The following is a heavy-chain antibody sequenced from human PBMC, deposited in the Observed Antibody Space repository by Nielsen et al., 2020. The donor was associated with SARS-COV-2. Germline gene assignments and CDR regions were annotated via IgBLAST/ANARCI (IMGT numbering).Heavy chain of an antibody. CDR2: IDWDDDK. D-gene: IGHD3-22*01. CDR3: ARINLYSSGYYSHYFDY. V-gene: IGHV2-70*11. J-gene: IGHJ4*02. Sequence: SGPTLVKPTQTLTLTCTFSGFSLSTSGMCVSWIRQPPGKALEWLARIDWDDDKYYSTSLKTRLTISKDTSKNQVVLTMTNMDPVDTATYYCARINLYSSGYYSHYFDYWGQGTLVTVSS. CDR1: GFSLSTSGMC.